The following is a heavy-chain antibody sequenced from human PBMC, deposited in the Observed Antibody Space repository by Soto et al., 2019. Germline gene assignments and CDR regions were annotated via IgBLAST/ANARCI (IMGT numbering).Heavy chain of an antibody. CDR1: GGSISSYY. V-gene: IGHV4-59*01. D-gene: IGHD6-13*01. CDR2: IYYSGST. Sequence: SETLSLTCTVSGGSISSYYWSWIRQPPGKGLEWIGYIYYSGSTNYNPSLKSRVTISVDTSKNQFSLKLSSVTAADTAVYYCARALGYSSSWYEGFDYWGQGTLVTVSS. J-gene: IGHJ4*02. CDR3: ARALGYSSSWYEGFDY.